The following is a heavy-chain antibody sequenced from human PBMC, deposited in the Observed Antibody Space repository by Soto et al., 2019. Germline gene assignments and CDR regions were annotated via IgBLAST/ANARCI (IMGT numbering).Heavy chain of an antibody. Sequence: QVQLVESGGGVVQPGRSLRLSCAASGLTFSTSVFHWVRQATGKGLEWVAGISHDGKGQHYPDSVKGRFSVSRDNSKNTLFLQMDSLRTVDTAVYHCAKEHDSSGHAGTFHYWGQGTLVTVSS. V-gene: IGHV3-30-3*02. CDR2: ISHDGKGQ. J-gene: IGHJ1*01. CDR3: AKEHDSSGHAGTFHY. CDR1: GLTFSTSV. D-gene: IGHD3-22*01.